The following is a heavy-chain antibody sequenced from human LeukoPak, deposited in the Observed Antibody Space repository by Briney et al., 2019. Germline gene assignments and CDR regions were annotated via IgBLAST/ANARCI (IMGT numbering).Heavy chain of an antibody. J-gene: IGHJ4*02. V-gene: IGHV4-34*01. Sequence: PSETLSLTCGVYGGSFSGYYWSWIRQIPGKGLEWIGEINHRRSTNYSPSFKTRVTMSVDTSKNQISLMLNSVTAADTAVYYCARGSRGYSYGYHRDWGQGTLVTVSS. CDR2: INHRRST. D-gene: IGHD5-18*01. CDR3: ARGSRGYSYGYHRD. CDR1: GGSFSGYY.